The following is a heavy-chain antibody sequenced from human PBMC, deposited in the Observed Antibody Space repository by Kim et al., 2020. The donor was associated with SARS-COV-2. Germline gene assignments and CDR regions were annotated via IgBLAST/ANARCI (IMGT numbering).Heavy chain of an antibody. D-gene: IGHD6-13*01. Sequence: DSVKGRFTISRDKSKNTLYLQMNSLRAEDTAVYYCAKDLDSSSWLHLFDYWGQGTLVTVSS. J-gene: IGHJ4*02. CDR3: AKDLDSSSWLHLFDY. V-gene: IGHV3-23*01.